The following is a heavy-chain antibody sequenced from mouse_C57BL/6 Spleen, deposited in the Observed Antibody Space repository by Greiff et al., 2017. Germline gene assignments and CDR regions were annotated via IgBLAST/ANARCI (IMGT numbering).Heavy chain of an antibody. Sequence: VQLQQSGPELVKPGASVKMSCKASGYTFTDYNMHWVKQSHGKSLEWIGYINPNNGGTSYNQKFKGKDTLTVNKSSSTAYMELRSLTSEDSAVYYCALTTVVATGDYWGQGTTLTVSS. D-gene: IGHD1-1*01. CDR2: INPNNGGT. J-gene: IGHJ2*01. V-gene: IGHV1-22*01. CDR1: GYTFTDYN. CDR3: ALTTVVATGDY.